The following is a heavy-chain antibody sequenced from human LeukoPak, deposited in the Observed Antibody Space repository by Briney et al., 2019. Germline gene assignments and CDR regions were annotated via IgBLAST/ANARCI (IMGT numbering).Heavy chain of an antibody. V-gene: IGHV3-23*01. J-gene: IGHJ4*02. CDR1: GFTFSSYA. Sequence: GGSLRLSCAASGFTFSSYAMSWVRQAPGKGLEWVSAISGSGGSTYYADSVKGRFTISRDNSKNTLYMQMNSLRAEDTAVYYCAKTPGYSSSWYDYWGQGTLVTVSS. CDR2: ISGSGGST. CDR3: AKTPGYSSSWYDY. D-gene: IGHD6-13*01.